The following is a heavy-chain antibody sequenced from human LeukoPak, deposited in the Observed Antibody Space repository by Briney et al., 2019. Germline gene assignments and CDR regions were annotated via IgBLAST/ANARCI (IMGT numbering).Heavy chain of an antibody. CDR2: IIPILGIA. CDR3: ARTAYGSGSYVDY. CDR1: GGTFSSYA. D-gene: IGHD3-10*01. V-gene: IGHV1-69*04. Sequence: SVKVSCKASGGTFSSYAISWVRQAPGQGLEWMGRIIPILGIANYAQKFQGRVTITSDKSTSTAYMELSSLRSEDTAVYYCARTAYGSGSYVDYWGQGTLVTVSS. J-gene: IGHJ4*02.